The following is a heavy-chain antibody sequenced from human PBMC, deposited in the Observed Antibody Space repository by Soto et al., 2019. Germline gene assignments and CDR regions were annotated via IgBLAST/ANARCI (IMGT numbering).Heavy chain of an antibody. V-gene: IGHV4-39*01. J-gene: IGHJ6*02. Sequence: SETLSLTCTVSGGSISSSSYYWGWIRQPPGKGLEWIGSIYYSGSTYYNPSLKSRVTISVDTSKNQFSLKLSSVTAADTAVYYCARPLGWAAAGTLDYYYGMDVWGQGTTVT. CDR3: ARPLGWAAAGTLDYYYGMDV. D-gene: IGHD6-13*01. CDR2: IYYSGST. CDR1: GGSISSSSYY.